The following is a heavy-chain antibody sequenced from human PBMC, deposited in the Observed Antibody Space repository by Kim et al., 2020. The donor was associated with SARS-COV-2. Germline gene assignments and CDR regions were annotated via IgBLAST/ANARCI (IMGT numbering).Heavy chain of an antibody. CDR1: GFTVSSNY. CDR3: ASRGGGFGKRIPGAFDI. Sequence: GGSLRLSCAASGFTVSSNYMSWVRQAQGKGLEWVSVIYSGGSTYYADSVKGRFTISRKNSKNTLYLQMNSLRAEETAVNYCASRGGGFGKRIPGAFDIWGQGTMVTVSS. V-gene: IGHV3-53*04. CDR2: IYSGGST. J-gene: IGHJ3*02. D-gene: IGHD3-10*01.